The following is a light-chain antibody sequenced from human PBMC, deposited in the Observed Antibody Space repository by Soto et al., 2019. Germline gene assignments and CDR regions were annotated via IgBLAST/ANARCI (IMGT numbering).Light chain of an antibody. CDR3: QKYTNVPA. Sequence: DIQMTQSPSSLSASVGDRVTITCRASQGISNYLAWYQQIPRKVPKLLISAASTLQSGVPSRFSGSGSGADFTLTSSGLEPEDVANYYCQKYTNVPAFGGGTKVEIK. V-gene: IGKV1-27*01. J-gene: IGKJ4*01. CDR2: AAS. CDR1: QGISNY.